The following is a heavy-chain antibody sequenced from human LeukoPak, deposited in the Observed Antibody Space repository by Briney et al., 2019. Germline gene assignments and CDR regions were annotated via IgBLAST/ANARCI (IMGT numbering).Heavy chain of an antibody. D-gene: IGHD1-14*01. CDR3: ARGLRYFYGMDV. CDR1: GGSFSGYY. J-gene: IGHJ6*02. Sequence: SETLSLTCAVYGGSFSGYYWSWIRQPPWKGLEWIGEINHSGSTNYNPSLKSRVTISVDTSKNQFSLKLSSVTAADTAVYYCARGLRYFYGMDVWGQGTTVTVSS. V-gene: IGHV4-34*01. CDR2: INHSGST.